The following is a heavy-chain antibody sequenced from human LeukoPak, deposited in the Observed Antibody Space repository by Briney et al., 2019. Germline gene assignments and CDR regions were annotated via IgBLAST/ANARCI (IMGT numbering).Heavy chain of an antibody. CDR2: INPSGGST. CDR1: GGTFSSYA. J-gene: IGHJ4*02. V-gene: IGHV1-46*01. CDR3: ARGDYDSGHFFDY. D-gene: IGHD3-16*01. Sequence: GASVKVSCKASGGTFSSYAISWVRQAPGQGLEWMGIINPSGGSTSFAEKFQGRVTMTRDTSTSTVFMELSSLRSEDTAVYYCARGDYDSGHFFDYWGQGTLVTVSS.